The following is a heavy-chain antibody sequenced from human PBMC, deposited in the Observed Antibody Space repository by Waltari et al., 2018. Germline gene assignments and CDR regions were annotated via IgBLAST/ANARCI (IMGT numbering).Heavy chain of an antibody. CDR3: ARQLRFVDWIPRYFDS. Sequence: QMELQESGPRLVKPWETLSLTCTVSGASISGSPNYWAWLRQPPGKNLQWIASIYYSGTTYYNPSLKGRFAISVDTSRNQFSLNVNSVTAADTGIYYCARQLRFVDWIPRYFDSWGRGTLATVSS. J-gene: IGHJ4*02. CDR1: GASISGSPNY. D-gene: IGHD3-3*01. V-gene: IGHV4-39*01. CDR2: IYYSGTT.